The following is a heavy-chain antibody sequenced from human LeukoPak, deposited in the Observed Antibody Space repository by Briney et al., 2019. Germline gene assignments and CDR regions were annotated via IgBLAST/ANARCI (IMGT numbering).Heavy chain of an antibody. V-gene: IGHV3-7*03. CDR3: ARLYYDFWSGSTRFDY. Sequence: GGSLRLSCAASGFNFNNYWMSWLRQAPGKGLEWVANIKDDGSEEYYVDSVKGRFTIVRDNAYNSLYLQMNSLRAEDTAVYYCARLYYDFWSGSTRFDYWGQGTLVTVSS. J-gene: IGHJ4*02. D-gene: IGHD3-3*01. CDR2: IKDDGSEE. CDR1: GFNFNNYW.